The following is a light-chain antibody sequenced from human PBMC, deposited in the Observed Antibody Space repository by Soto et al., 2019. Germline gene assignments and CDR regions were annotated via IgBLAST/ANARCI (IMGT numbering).Light chain of an antibody. CDR2: GAS. V-gene: IGKV3D-15*01. Sequence: EIVMTQSPATLSVSPGEGATLSCRASQGIGDTLAWYQQKPGQTPRLLIYGASSRATGIPDRFSGSGSGTDFTLTISRLEPEDFAVYYCQQYNNWPWTFGQGTKVDIK. CDR3: QQYNNWPWT. CDR1: QGIGDT. J-gene: IGKJ1*01.